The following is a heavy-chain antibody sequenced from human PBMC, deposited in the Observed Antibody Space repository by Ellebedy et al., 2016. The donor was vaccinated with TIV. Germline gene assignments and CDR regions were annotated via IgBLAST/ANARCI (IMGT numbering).Heavy chain of an antibody. D-gene: IGHD3-10*01. CDR1: GFTFSSYA. CDR3: ARDLENYYGSGNYYFDY. Sequence: GESLKISCAASGFTFSSYAMSWVRQAPGKGLEWVSTMSGSGGRLYHADSVKGRFTISRDNAKNSLYLQMNSLGLEDTAIYFCARDLENYYGSGNYYFDYWGHGTPVTVSS. V-gene: IGHV3-23*01. J-gene: IGHJ4*01. CDR2: MSGSGGRL.